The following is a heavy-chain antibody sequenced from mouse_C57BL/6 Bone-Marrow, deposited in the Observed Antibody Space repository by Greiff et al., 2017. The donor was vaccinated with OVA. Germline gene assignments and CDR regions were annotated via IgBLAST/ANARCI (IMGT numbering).Heavy chain of an antibody. CDR3: ARVGQGFAY. D-gene: IGHD3-3*01. V-gene: IGHV5-4*01. CDR2: ISDGGSYT. CDR1: GFTFSSYA. J-gene: IGHJ3*01. Sequence: EVQRVESGGGLVKPGGSLKLSCAASGFTFSSYAMSWVRQTPEKRLEWVATISDGGSYTYYPDNVKGRFTISRDNAKNNLYLQMSHLKSEDTAMYYCARVGQGFAYWGQGTLVTVSA.